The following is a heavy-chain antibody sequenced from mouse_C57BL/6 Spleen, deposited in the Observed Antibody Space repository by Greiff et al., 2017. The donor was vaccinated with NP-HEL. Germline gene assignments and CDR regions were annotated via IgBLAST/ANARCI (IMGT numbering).Heavy chain of an antibody. CDR2: IHPNSGST. Sequence: QVQLQQPGAELVKPGASVKLSCKASGYTFTSYWMHWVKQRPGQGLEWIGMIHPNSGSTNYNEKFKSKATLTVDKSSSTAYMQLSSLTSEDSAVYYCAKEIYYDYPWFAYWGQRTLVTVSA. J-gene: IGHJ3*01. CDR3: AKEIYYDYPWFAY. V-gene: IGHV1-64*01. D-gene: IGHD2-4*01. CDR1: GYTFTSYW.